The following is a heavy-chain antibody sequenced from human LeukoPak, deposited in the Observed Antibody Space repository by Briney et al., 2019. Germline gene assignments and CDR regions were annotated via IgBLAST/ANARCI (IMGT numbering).Heavy chain of an antibody. CDR3: ARLPYYFDR. CDR1: GFTFSDY. V-gene: IGHV3-11*01. CDR2: ISGSGDVI. J-gene: IGHJ4*02. Sequence: GGSLRLSCAGSGFTFSDYISWIRQSPGRGLEWVAYISGSGDVIYYADSVKGRFTISRDNAKNLVYLQMDSLRAEDTAVYSCARLPYYFDRRGQGTLVTVSS.